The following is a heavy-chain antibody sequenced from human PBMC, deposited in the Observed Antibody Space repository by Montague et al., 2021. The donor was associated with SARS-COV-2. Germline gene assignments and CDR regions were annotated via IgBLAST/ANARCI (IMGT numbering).Heavy chain of an antibody. CDR3: ARESLHLTGYYNDYFDY. V-gene: IGHV4-61*02. Sequence: TLSLTCTVSGGSISRGSYYWNWIRQPAGKGLEWIGRIYTSGSPNYXPSLKSRLTISVDTSKNQFSLRLSSVTAADTAVYYCARESLHLTGYYNDYFDYWGQGTLVTVSS. CDR1: GGSISRGSYY. CDR2: IYTSGSP. J-gene: IGHJ4*02. D-gene: IGHD3-9*01.